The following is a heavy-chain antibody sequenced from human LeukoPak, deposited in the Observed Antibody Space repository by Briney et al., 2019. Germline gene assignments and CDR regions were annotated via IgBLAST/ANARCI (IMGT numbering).Heavy chain of an antibody. Sequence: GASVKVSCKASGYTFTGYFMYWVRQAPGQGLEWMGWINPNSGGTNYAQKFQGRVTMTRDMSISTAYMELSRLRSDDTAVYYCARADYSGNSYIDYWGQGTLVTVSS. CDR1: GYTFTGYF. J-gene: IGHJ4*02. CDR2: INPNSGGT. D-gene: IGHD4-23*01. V-gene: IGHV1-2*02. CDR3: ARADYSGNSYIDY.